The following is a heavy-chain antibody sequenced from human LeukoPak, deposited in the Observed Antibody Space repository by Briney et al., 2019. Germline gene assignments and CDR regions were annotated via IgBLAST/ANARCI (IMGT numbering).Heavy chain of an antibody. CDR1: GFTFSRYA. CDR2: ISDSGNSA. Sequence: GGSLRLSCATSGFTFSRYAMNWVRHAPGKGLEWVSAISDSGNSAYYADSVKGRFTVSRDKSNNTLFLQMTRLTADDTAVYYCAKDASPLPNVFDIWGQGTKVIVSS. V-gene: IGHV3-23*01. J-gene: IGHJ3*02. D-gene: IGHD2-15*01. CDR3: AKDASPLPNVFDI.